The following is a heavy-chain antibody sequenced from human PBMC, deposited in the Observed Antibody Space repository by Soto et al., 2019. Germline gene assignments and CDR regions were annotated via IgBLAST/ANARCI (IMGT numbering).Heavy chain of an antibody. V-gene: IGHV2-5*01. J-gene: IGHJ3*02. CDR1: GFSLSTSGVG. Sequence: ESGPTLVNPTQTLTLTCTFSGFSLSTSGVGVGWIRQPPGKALEWLALIYWNDDKRYSPSLKSRLTITKDTSKNQVVLTMTNMDPVDTATYYCAHRYYDILTGYQGAFDTWGQGTMVTVSS. D-gene: IGHD3-9*01. CDR2: IYWNDDK. CDR3: AHRYYDILTGYQGAFDT.